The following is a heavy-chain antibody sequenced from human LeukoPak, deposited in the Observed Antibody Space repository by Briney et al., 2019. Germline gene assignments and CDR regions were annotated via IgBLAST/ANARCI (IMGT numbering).Heavy chain of an antibody. D-gene: IGHD1-26*01. V-gene: IGHV1-8*01. J-gene: IGHJ4*02. CDR3: ARGASGSYYARFDF. CDR1: GYTFTSYD. Sequence: ASVKVSCKASGYTFTSYDINWVRQATGQGLEWMGWMNPNSGNTGYAQKFQGRVTMTRNTSISTAYMELSSLRSEDMAVYYCARGASGSYYARFDFWGQGTLVTVSS. CDR2: MNPNSGNT.